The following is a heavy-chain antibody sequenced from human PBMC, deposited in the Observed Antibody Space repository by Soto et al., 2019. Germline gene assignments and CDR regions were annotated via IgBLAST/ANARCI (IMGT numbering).Heavy chain of an antibody. D-gene: IGHD3-9*01. J-gene: IGHJ4*02. CDR1: GFTFSSYA. CDR2: ISGSSSYT. CDR3: ARGDSYDILRY. V-gene: IGHV3-21*01. Sequence: PGGSLRLSCAAPGFTFSSYAMSWVRQAPGKGLEWVSAISGSSSYTYYADSVKGRFTISGDNAKNSLYLQMNSLRAEDTAVYYCARGDSYDILRYWGQGTLVTVSS.